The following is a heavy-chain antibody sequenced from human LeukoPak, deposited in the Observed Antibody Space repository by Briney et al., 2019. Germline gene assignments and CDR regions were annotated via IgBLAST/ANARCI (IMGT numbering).Heavy chain of an antibody. Sequence: GGSLRLSCAASGFTFSSYSMNWVRQAPRKGLEWVSYITSSGSTIYYADSVKGRFTISRDNAKNSLYLQMNSLRAEDTAVYYCAELGITMIGGVWGKGTTVTISS. J-gene: IGHJ6*04. CDR2: ITSSGSTI. D-gene: IGHD3-10*02. CDR3: AELGITMIGGV. CDR1: GFTFSSYS. V-gene: IGHV3-48*04.